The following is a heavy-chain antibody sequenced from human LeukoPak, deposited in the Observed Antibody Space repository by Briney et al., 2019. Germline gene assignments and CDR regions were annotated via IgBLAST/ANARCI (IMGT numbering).Heavy chain of an antibody. CDR1: GGSISSSSYY. CDR3: ASQPQAVEMATIEG. Sequence: SETLSLTCTVSGGSISSSSYYWGWIRQPPGKGLEWIGSIYYSGSTYYNPSLKSRVTISVDTSKNQFSLKLSSVTAADTAVYYCASQPQAVEMATIEGWGQGTLVTVSS. D-gene: IGHD5-24*01. CDR2: IYYSGST. V-gene: IGHV4-39*07. J-gene: IGHJ4*02.